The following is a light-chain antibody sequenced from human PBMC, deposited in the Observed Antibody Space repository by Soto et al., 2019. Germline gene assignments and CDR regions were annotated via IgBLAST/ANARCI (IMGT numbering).Light chain of an antibody. CDR2: EAS. V-gene: IGKV1-9*01. CDR1: DDISTF. J-gene: IGKJ5*01. CDR3: QQLYTLPFP. Sequence: DIQLTQSPSLLSASIGDRFTITCRASDDISTFLAWYQQKPGKATKLLIYEASTLQSGVPSRFSGSGSGTEFTLTISGLLPEDFAAYHCQQLYTLPFPFGQGTRLEI.